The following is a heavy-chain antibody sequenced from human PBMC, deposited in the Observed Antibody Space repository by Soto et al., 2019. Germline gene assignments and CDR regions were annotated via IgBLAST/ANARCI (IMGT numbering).Heavy chain of an antibody. J-gene: IGHJ4*02. Sequence: EVQLVESGGGLVQPGGSLRLSCAASGFTFSNYWMSWVRQAPGKGLEWVANIKQDGTEKNYVASVRGRFTISRDNANNSLDLQMNSLTAEDTAVYYCASVAIWGQGTLVTVSS. CDR2: IKQDGTEK. CDR3: ASVAI. D-gene: IGHD5-12*01. CDR1: GFTFSNYW. V-gene: IGHV3-7*01.